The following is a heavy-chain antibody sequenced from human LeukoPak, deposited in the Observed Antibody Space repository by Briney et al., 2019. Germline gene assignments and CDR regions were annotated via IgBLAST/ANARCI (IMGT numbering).Heavy chain of an antibody. CDR2: ISAYNGNT. CDR3: ARDDIQPFRDAFDI. V-gene: IGHV1-18*01. Sequence: ASVKVSCKASGYTFTSYGISWVRQAPGQGLEWMGWISAYNGNTNYAQKLQGRVTMTTDTSTSTAYMELRSLRSDDTAVYYCARDDIQPFRDAFDIWGQGTMVTVSS. J-gene: IGHJ3*02. CDR1: GYTFTSYG. D-gene: IGHD5-18*01.